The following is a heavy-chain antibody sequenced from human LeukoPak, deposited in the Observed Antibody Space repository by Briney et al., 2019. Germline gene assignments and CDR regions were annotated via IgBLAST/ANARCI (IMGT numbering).Heavy chain of an antibody. J-gene: IGHJ6*03. V-gene: IGHV1-69*04. CDR3: ARGFRQWTNYYYYYYMDV. Sequence: GSSVKVSCKASGGTFSSYDISWVRQAPGQGLEWMGWISAYNGNTNYAQKFQGRVTITADKSTSTAYMELSSLRSEDTAVYYCARGFRQWTNYYYYYYMDVWGKGTTVTVSS. D-gene: IGHD6-19*01. CDR1: GGTFSSYD. CDR2: ISAYNGNT.